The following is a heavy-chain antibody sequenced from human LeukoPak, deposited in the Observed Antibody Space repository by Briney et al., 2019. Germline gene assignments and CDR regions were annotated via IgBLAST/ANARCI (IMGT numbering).Heavy chain of an antibody. CDR1: GFTFSSYW. J-gene: IGHJ4*02. V-gene: IGHV3-7*01. CDR3: ARVAGYYYYDSSGYYSWNDY. D-gene: IGHD3-22*01. Sequence: GGSLRLSCAASGFTFSSYWMSWVRQAPGKGLEWVANIKQDGSEKYYVDSVKGRFTISRDNAKNSLYLQMNSLRAEDTAVYYCARVAGYYYYDSSGYYSWNDYWGQGTLVTVSS. CDR2: IKQDGSEK.